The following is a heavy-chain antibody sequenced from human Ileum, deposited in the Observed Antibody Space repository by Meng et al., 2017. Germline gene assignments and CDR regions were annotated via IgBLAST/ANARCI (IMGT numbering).Heavy chain of an antibody. J-gene: IGHJ5*02. D-gene: IGHD4-11*01. V-gene: IGHV3-73*01. CDR1: GFRLSGSD. CDR2: ISTTDYNYAT. Sequence: GESLKISCAASGFRLSGSDMHWVRQASGKGLEWVGLISTTDYNYATTYAASVKGRFIISRDDSKNTAYLQLNSLRTEDTAVYYCSRHSTEWGNSNYSPSGTWGQGTLVTVSS. CDR3: SRHSTEWGNSNYSPSGT.